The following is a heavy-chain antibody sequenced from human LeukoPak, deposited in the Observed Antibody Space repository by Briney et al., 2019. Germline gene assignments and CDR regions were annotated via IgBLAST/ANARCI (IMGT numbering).Heavy chain of an antibody. V-gene: IGHV4-39*07. Sequence: SETLSLTCTVSGGSITSGDCYWGWVRQPPGEGLEWIGSVYYTGGTYYNPSLTSRVTISRDTSKNQLSLKLNSVTAADTAVYYCARARGYSYAFDPWGQGTLVTVSS. CDR1: GGSITSGDCY. D-gene: IGHD5-18*01. CDR3: ARARGYSYAFDP. CDR2: VYYTGGT. J-gene: IGHJ5*02.